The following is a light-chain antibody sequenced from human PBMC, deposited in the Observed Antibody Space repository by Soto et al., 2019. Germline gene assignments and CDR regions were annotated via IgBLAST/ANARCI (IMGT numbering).Light chain of an antibody. V-gene: IGLV1-44*01. CDR3: ATWDDSLNGYV. CDR1: SSNGGSSA. CDR2: SNN. Sequence: QSLLTHPPPASESPGQRFTISCSGSSSNGGSSAVNWYQQLPGTSPTLLIYSNNERLSGVPDRFSGSKSGTSASLAISCLQSEDEADHYCATWDDSLNGYVFGTGTTVTVL. J-gene: IGLJ1*01.